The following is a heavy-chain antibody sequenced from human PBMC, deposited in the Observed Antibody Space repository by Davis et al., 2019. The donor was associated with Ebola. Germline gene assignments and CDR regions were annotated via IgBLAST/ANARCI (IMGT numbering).Heavy chain of an antibody. CDR3: ARGPLSDFWSGYPNYYYYGMDV. CDR2: INAGNGNT. Sequence: AASVKVSCKASGYTFTSYAMHWVRQAPGQRLEWMGWINAGNGNTKYSQKFQGRVTITRDTSASTAYMELSSLRSEDTAVYYCARGPLSDFWSGYPNYYYYGMDVWGQGTTVTVSS. J-gene: IGHJ6*02. V-gene: IGHV1-3*01. D-gene: IGHD3-3*01. CDR1: GYTFTSYA.